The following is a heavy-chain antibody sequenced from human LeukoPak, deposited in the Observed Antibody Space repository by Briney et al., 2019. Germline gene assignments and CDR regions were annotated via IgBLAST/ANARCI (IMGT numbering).Heavy chain of an antibody. CDR1: GFTFSSYW. CDR2: INSDGSST. Sequence: GGSLRLSCAASGFTFSSYWMHWVRQAPGKGLVWVSRINSDGSSTSYADSVKGRFTISRDNAKNTLYLQMNSLRAEDTAVYYCARSRLSSWYWFDPWGQGTLDTVSS. D-gene: IGHD6-13*01. CDR3: ARSRLSSWYWFDP. V-gene: IGHV3-74*01. J-gene: IGHJ5*02.